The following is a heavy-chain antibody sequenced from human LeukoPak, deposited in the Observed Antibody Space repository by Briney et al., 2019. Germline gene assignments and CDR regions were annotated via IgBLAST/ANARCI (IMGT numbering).Heavy chain of an antibody. D-gene: IGHD3-3*01. J-gene: IGHJ4*02. CDR2: TSGNGRAT. V-gene: IGHV3-43*02. CDR3: AKETWSNSLSDFDH. Sequence: GGSLRLSCAGSGFAFDEYGIHWVRQAPGKGLEWLSVTSGNGRATDYADSVKGRFTTSRDNCKSSLYLHINNLGTEHTALYYCAKETWSNSLSDFDHWGQGTLVTVSS. CDR1: GFAFDEYG.